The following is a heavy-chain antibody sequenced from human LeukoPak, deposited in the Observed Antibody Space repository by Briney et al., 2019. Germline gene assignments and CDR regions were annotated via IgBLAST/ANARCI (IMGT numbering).Heavy chain of an antibody. CDR1: GYTFTDYY. J-gene: IGHJ5*02. D-gene: IGHD3-9*01. CDR2: ISVSGGNT. CDR3: ARSYFDVLTNYYIWLAP. Sequence: GSLKVSCTASGYTFTDYYIHWVRQAPGQGLEWMGWISVSGGNTYYAQNFQDRLTMTGDTSISTAYLEPSSLGSDDTAVFYCARSYFDVLTNYYIWLAPWGQGTLVTVSS. V-gene: IGHV1-2*02.